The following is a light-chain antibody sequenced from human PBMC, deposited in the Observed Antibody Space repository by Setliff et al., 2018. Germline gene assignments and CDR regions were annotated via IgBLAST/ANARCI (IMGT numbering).Light chain of an antibody. V-gene: IGLV2-11*01. CDR3: CSYAGRYTPDV. CDR1: SSDVGGYNY. J-gene: IGLJ1*01. CDR2: DVS. Sequence: QSALTQPRSVSGSPGQSVTISCTGTSSDVGGYNYVSWYQQHPGKAPKLMISDVSKRPSGVPDRFSGSKSGTTASLTISGLQAEDEADYYCCSYAGRYTPDVFGSGTKGTV.